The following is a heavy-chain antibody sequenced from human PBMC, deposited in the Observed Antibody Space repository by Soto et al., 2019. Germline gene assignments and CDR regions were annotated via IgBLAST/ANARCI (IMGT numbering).Heavy chain of an antibody. D-gene: IGHD3-16*01. CDR1: GGTFSSYA. J-gene: IGHJ6*02. CDR3: ANLGWGTITENYGMDV. Sequence: GASVKVSCKASGGTFSSYASSWVRQAPGQGLEWMGGIIPIFGTANYAQKFRGRVTITADESTSTAYMELSSLRSEDTAVYYCANLGWGTITENYGMDVWGQGTTVTVSS. CDR2: IIPIFGTA. V-gene: IGHV1-69*13.